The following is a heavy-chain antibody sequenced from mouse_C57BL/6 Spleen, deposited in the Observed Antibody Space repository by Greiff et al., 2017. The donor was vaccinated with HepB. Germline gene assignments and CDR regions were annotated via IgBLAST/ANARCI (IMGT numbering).Heavy chain of an antibody. CDR3: ARDYDGYYEGLFAY. J-gene: IGHJ3*01. V-gene: IGHV1-19*01. CDR1: GYTFTDYY. CDR2: INPYNGGT. Sequence: EVQLQQSGPVLVKPGASVKMSCKASGYTFTDYYMNWVKQSHGKSLEWIGVINPYNGGTSYNQKFKGKATLTVDKSSSTAYMELNSLTSEDSAVYYCARDYDGYYEGLFAYWGQGTLVTVSA. D-gene: IGHD2-3*01.